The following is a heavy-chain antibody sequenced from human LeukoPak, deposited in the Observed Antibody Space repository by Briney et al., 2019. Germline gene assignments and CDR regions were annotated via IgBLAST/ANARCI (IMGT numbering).Heavy chain of an antibody. CDR2: IYTSGST. CDR3: ARELRFGELGRFDP. V-gene: IGHV4-61*02. J-gene: IGHJ5*02. D-gene: IGHD3-10*01. CDR1: GGSISSGSYY. Sequence: SQTLSLTCTVSGGSISSGSYYWSWIRQPAGKGLEWFGRIYTSGSTNYNPSLKSRVTISVDTSKNQFSLKLSSVTAADTAVYYCARELRFGELGRFDPWGQGTLVTVSS.